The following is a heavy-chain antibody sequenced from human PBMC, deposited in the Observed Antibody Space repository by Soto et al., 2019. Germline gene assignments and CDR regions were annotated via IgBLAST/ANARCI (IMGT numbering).Heavy chain of an antibody. J-gene: IGHJ4*02. Sequence: ASVKVSCKASGYTFTSYGISWVRQAPGQGLEWMGWISAYNGNTNYAQKLQGRVTMTTDTSTSTAYMELRSLRSEDKAVYYCARDHDSSGYYVLDFDYWGQGTLVTVSS. CDR2: ISAYNGNT. CDR1: GYTFTSYG. V-gene: IGHV1-18*01. D-gene: IGHD3-22*01. CDR3: ARDHDSSGYYVLDFDY.